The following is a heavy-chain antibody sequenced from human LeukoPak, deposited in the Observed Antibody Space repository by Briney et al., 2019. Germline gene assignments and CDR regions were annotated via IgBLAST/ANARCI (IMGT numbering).Heavy chain of an antibody. J-gene: IGHJ4*02. CDR3: ASFGTNLTKYCFDY. Sequence: SETLSLTCTVSGGSISSSSYYWGWIRQPPGKGLEWIGSIYYSGSTYYNPSLKSRVTISVDTSKNQFSLKLSSVTAADTAVYYCASFGTNLTKYCFDYWGQGTLVTVSS. D-gene: IGHD3-16*01. CDR2: IYYSGST. V-gene: IGHV4-39*01. CDR1: GGSISSSSYY.